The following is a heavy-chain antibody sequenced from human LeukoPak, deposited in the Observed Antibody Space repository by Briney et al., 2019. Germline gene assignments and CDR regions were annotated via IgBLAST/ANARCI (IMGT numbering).Heavy chain of an antibody. CDR3: APHRFGEPHFEY. J-gene: IGHJ4*02. Sequence: SETLSLTCTVSDNSISSFYWSWIRQPPGKGLERVGFVYNTGHTNYNPSLKSRVAISLDGSKSQVSLRLTSVTAADTAVYYCAPHRFGEPHFEYWGRGTLVSVSS. CDR1: DNSISSFY. CDR2: VYNTGHT. V-gene: IGHV4-59*08. D-gene: IGHD3-10*01.